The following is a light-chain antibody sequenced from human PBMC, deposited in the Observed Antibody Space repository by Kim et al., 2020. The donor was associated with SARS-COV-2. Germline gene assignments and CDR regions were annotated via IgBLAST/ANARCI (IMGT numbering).Light chain of an antibody. J-gene: IGLJ3*02. CDR1: GNIICNRG. CDR2: RDN. CDR3: SAWDSSFSAWV. V-gene: IGLV10-54*01. Sequence: QNTQLTATGNGNIICNRGAVWLQQYQGHPPKLLSYRDNTRPSGLSERLSASRSGNTASLTITGLQPEDEADYYCSAWDSSFSAWVFGGGTQLTVL.